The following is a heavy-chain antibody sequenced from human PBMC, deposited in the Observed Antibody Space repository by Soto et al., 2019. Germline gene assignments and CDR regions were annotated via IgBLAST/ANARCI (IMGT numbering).Heavy chain of an antibody. J-gene: IGHJ1*01. CDR1: GFSLSTSAVG. D-gene: IGHD4-17*01. V-gene: IGHV2-5*02. Sequence: QITLKESGPTLVKPTQTLTLTCTFSGFSLSTSAVGVGWIRQPPGKALEWLALIYWDDDKRYSPSLQSRLTITKDTSKNQVVLTMTNMDPADTATYYCAHRKTYGDYGYLQYWGQGTLVTVSS. CDR3: AHRKTYGDYGYLQY. CDR2: IYWDDDK.